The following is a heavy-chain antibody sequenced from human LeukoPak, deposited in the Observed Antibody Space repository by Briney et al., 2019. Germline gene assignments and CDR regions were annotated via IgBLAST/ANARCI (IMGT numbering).Heavy chain of an antibody. D-gene: IGHD6-19*01. CDR2: INPNSGGT. J-gene: IGHJ6*03. Sequence: ASVKVSCKASGYTFTGYYMHWVRQAPGQGLEWMGWINPNSGGTNYARKFQGRVTMTTDTSTSTAYMELRSLRSDDTAVYYCARVGSGWPSYYYYMDVWGKGTTVTISS. CDR3: ARVGSGWPSYYYYMDV. V-gene: IGHV1-2*02. CDR1: GYTFTGYY.